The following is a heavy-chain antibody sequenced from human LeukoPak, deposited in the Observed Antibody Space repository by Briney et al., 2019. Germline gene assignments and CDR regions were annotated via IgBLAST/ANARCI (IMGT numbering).Heavy chain of an antibody. CDR2: IRNKARRYTT. D-gene: IGHD7-27*01. V-gene: IGHV3-72*01. J-gene: IGHJ4*02. CDR1: DFTFSDHH. CDR3: ARSPLGIAPFDS. Sequence: PGGSLRLSCAASDFTFSDHHMDWVRQAPGEGLEWIARIRNKARRYTTEYAASVNGRFTISRDDSENSLYLQIDSLKTEDTAVYYCARSPLGIAPFDSWGQGTLVAVSS.